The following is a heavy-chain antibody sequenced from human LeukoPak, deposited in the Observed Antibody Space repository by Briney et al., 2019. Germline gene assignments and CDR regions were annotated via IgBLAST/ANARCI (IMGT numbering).Heavy chain of an antibody. Sequence: GGSLRLSCAASGFTFSSYWMSWVRQAPGKGLEWVANIKQDGSQKYYVDSVKGRFSISRDNAKNSLYLQMNSLRAEDTAVYYCARDRAQDWYFDLWGRGTLVTVSS. J-gene: IGHJ2*01. CDR2: IKQDGSQK. CDR3: ARDRAQDWYFDL. CDR1: GFTFSSYW. V-gene: IGHV3-7*03.